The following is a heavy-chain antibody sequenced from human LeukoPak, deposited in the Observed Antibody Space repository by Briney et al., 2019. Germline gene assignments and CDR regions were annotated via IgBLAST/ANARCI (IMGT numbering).Heavy chain of an antibody. J-gene: IGHJ4*02. CDR2: ISGSGGST. CDR1: GFTFSSYA. CDR3: AKFSFWSAVADSLL. V-gene: IGHV3-23*01. Sequence: PGGSLRLSCAASGFTFSSYAMSWFRQAPGKGLEWVSAISGSGGSTYYADSVKGRFTISRDNSKNTLYLQMNSLRAEDTAVYYCAKFSFWSAVADSLLWGQGTLVTVSS. D-gene: IGHD6-19*01.